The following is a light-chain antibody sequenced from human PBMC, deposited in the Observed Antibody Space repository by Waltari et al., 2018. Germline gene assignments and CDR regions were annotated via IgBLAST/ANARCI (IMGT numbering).Light chain of an antibody. CDR1: QSISNY. CDR2: AAS. CDR3: QQSYSTPIT. J-gene: IGKJ5*01. Sequence: DILMTQSPSSLSASVGDRVTITCRASQSISNYLNWCQQKPGKAPKLLIFAASSLQSGVPSRFSGSGSGTDFTLTISSLQPEDFATYYCQQSYSTPITFGQGTRLEIK. V-gene: IGKV1-39*01.